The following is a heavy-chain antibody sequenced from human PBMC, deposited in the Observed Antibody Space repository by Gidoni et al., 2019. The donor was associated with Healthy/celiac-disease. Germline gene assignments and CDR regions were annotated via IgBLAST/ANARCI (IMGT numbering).Heavy chain of an antibody. CDR2: INPNSGGT. D-gene: IGHD2-2*01. Sequence: QVQLVQSGAEVKKPGASVKVPCKASGYTFRGYYMHWVRQAPGQGLEWMGWINPNSGGTNYAQKFQGRVTMTRDTSISTAYMELSRLRSDDTAVYYCARGDIVVVPGNYMDVWGKGTTVTVSS. CDR3: ARGDIVVVPGNYMDV. CDR1: GYTFRGYY. J-gene: IGHJ6*03. V-gene: IGHV1-2*02.